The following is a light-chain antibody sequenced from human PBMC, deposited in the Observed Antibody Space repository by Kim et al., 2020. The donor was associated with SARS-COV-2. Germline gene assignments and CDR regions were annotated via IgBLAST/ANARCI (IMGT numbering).Light chain of an antibody. J-gene: IGKJ2*01. CDR2: AAS. CDR1: KSVTTN. CDR3: QQYNNWPYT. Sequence: SVSPEERATFSGRASKSVTTNLAWYQQKPGQAPRLLMYAASTRATGFPARFSGSGSGTEFTLTISSLQSEDFAVYSCQQYNNWPYTFGQGTKLEI. V-gene: IGKV3-15*01.